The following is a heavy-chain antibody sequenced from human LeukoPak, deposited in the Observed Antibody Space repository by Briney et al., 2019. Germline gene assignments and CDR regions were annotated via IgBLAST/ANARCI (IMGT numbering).Heavy chain of an antibody. Sequence: PGGSLTLSCAASGFTFSSYAMNWVRQAPGKGLEWVSGISGSGGSPYYADNVKGRFTMSRDNSKNTLYLQMNSLRAEDTAVYYCAKANSPYYYDSSGYSTFDYWGQGTLVTVSS. D-gene: IGHD3-22*01. CDR1: GFTFSSYA. CDR3: AKANSPYYYDSSGYSTFDY. J-gene: IGHJ4*02. CDR2: ISGSGGSP. V-gene: IGHV3-23*01.